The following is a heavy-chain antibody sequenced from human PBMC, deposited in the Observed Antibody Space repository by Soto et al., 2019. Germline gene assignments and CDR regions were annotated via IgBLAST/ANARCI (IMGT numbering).Heavy chain of an antibody. J-gene: IGHJ4*02. CDR2: LSGDGTGT. V-gene: IGHV3-74*01. D-gene: IGHD2-15*01. CDR1: GFTLGSYW. CDR3: VRGGGGGSVDQ. Sequence: EVELVESGGGLVQPGGSLRLSCAASGFTLGSYWMHWVRQAPGKGLVWVSRLSGDGTGTRYADFVKGRFTISGDNAKNALYWDMKSLGPEDRAVYYCVRGGGGGSVDQWGQGTVVTVSS.